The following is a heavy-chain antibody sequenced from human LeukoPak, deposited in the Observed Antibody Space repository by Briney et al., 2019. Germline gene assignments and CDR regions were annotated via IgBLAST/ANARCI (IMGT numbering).Heavy chain of an antibody. CDR2: IYYSGST. CDR3: ARGSGGYYTDDAFDI. D-gene: IGHD3-3*01. CDR1: GGSISSYY. J-gene: IGHJ3*02. V-gene: IGHV4-59*01. Sequence: PSETLSLXCTVSGGSISSYYWSWIRQPPGKGLEWIGYIYYSGSTNYNPSLKSRVTISVDTSKNQFSLKLSSVTAADTAVYYCARGSGGYYTDDAFDIWGQGTMVTVSS.